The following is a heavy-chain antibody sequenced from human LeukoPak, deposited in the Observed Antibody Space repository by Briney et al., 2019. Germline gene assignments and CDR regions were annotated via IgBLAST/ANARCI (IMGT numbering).Heavy chain of an antibody. CDR3: ATDGISEETATDY. Sequence: GGSLRLSCAASGFTFSSYGMSWVRQAPGKGLDWVGRIKSKSDGGTTDYAAPVKGRFIISRDDSKNTLYLQMNSLKTEDTAVYFCATDGISEETATDYWGQGTLVTVSS. D-gene: IGHD5-18*01. J-gene: IGHJ4*02. V-gene: IGHV3-15*01. CDR2: IKSKSDGGTT. CDR1: GFTFSSYG.